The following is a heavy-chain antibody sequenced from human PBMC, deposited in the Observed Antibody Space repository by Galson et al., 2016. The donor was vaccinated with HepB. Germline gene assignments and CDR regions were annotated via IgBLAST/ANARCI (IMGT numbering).Heavy chain of an antibody. CDR1: GGSISNSNPY. Sequence: SETLSLTCTVSGGSISNSNPYWGWIRQPPGKGLEWIGSVYYSGATDYNPSLKSRVIMSLDTSKNQFPLKLTSVTATDTAVYYCVRPRDLAFDYWGQRTLVTVSS. J-gene: IGHJ4*02. V-gene: IGHV4-39*01. CDR2: VYYSGAT. D-gene: IGHD2-21*01. CDR3: VRPRDLAFDY.